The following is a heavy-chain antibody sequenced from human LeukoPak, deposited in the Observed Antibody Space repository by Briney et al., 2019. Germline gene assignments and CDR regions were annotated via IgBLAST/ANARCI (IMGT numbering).Heavy chain of an antibody. V-gene: IGHV1-8*01. D-gene: IGHD2/OR15-2a*01. CDR3: ASRLVYGRNY. CDR2: MSPKRGNT. Sequence: ASVTVSCTTSGYTFINYDINWVRQATGQGLEWMGWMSPKRGNTGYAQKFQGRVTMTRDTSINTAYMELSSLKSEDTAIYYCASRLVYGRNYWGQGTLVTVSA. J-gene: IGHJ4*02. CDR1: GYTFINYD.